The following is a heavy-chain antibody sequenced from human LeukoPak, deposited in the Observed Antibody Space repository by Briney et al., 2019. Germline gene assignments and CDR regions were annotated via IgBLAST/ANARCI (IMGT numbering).Heavy chain of an antibody. CDR3: ARRGDGGRSFDY. Sequence: GGSLRLSCAASGFTFSSYSMNWVRQAPGKGLEWVSYISSSNSTIYYADSVKGRFTISRDNSKNTLFLQMNSLRAEDTAVYYCARRGDGGRSFDYWGQGTLVTVSS. J-gene: IGHJ4*02. CDR1: GFTFSSYS. D-gene: IGHD4-23*01. CDR2: ISSSNSTI. V-gene: IGHV3-48*01.